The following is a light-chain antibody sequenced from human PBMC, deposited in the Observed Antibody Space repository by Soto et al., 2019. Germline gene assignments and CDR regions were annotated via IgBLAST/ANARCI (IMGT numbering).Light chain of an antibody. CDR1: SGSIASNY. CDR2: EDN. V-gene: IGLV6-57*04. CDR3: QSYDRSNVV. Sequence: NFMLTQPHSVSESPGKTVTISCTRSSGSIASNYVQWYQQRPGSAPTTVIYEDNQRPSGVPDRFSGSIDSSSNSASLTISGLKTEDEADYYCQSYDRSNVVFGGGTKVTAL. J-gene: IGLJ2*01.